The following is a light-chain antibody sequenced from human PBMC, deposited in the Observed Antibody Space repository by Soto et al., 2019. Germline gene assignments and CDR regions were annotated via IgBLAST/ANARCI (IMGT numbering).Light chain of an antibody. CDR1: SSNLGAGYD. J-gene: IGLJ2*01. CDR2: DNI. Sequence: QSALTQPPSLSGAPGQTVTISCTGSSSNLGAGYDVNWYQQLPGAAPKLLISDNINRPSGVPDRFSGSKSGTSASLAIAGLQADDEADYYCQSYDNSLTGSVVFGGGTKLTVL. CDR3: QSYDNSLTGSVV. V-gene: IGLV1-40*01.